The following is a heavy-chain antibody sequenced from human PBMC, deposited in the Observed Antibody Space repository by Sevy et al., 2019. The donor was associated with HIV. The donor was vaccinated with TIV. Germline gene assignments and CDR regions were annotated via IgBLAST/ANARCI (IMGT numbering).Heavy chain of an antibody. CDR1: GGTFSSYA. D-gene: IGHD3-10*01. CDR2: IIPIFGTA. Sequence: ASVKVSCKASGGTFSSYAISWVQQAPGQGLEWMGGIIPIFGTANYAQKFQGRVTITADESTSTAYMELSSLRSEDTAVYYCARARRDYYGSSTNYYYYYGMDVWGQGTTVTVSS. CDR3: ARARRDYYGSSTNYYYYYGMDV. J-gene: IGHJ6*02. V-gene: IGHV1-69*13.